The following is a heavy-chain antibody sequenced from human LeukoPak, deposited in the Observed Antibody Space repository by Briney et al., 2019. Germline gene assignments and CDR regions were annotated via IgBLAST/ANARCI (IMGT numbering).Heavy chain of an antibody. Sequence: PGGSLRLSCAASGFTFSSYAMNWVRQAPGKGLEWVSAISGSGGSTYYADSVKGRFTISRDNSKNTLYLQMNSLRAEDTAVYYCAKDLRYGSGSYYKNRPYYFDYWGQGTLVTVSS. D-gene: IGHD3-10*01. CDR1: GFTFSSYA. CDR3: AKDLRYGSGSYYKNRPYYFDY. J-gene: IGHJ4*02. CDR2: ISGSGGST. V-gene: IGHV3-23*01.